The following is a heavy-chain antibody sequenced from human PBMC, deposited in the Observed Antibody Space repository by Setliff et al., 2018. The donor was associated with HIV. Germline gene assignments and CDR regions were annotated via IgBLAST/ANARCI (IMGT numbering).Heavy chain of an antibody. J-gene: IGHJ6*03. CDR2: IWYDGSNK. V-gene: IGHV3-33*06. CDR1: GFSFSNYG. CDR3: AKNARDYYYYYMDV. Sequence: GGSLRLSCAASGFSFSNYGMHWVRQAPGKGLEWVAVIWYDGSNKYYADSVKGRFTISRDNSKNTLYVQMNSLRAEDTAVYYCAKNARDYYYYYMDVWGKGTTVTVSS.